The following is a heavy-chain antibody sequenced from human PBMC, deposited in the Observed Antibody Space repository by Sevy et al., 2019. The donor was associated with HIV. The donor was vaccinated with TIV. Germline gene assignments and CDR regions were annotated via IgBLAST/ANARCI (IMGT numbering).Heavy chain of an antibody. J-gene: IGHJ4*02. Sequence: SETLSLTCTVSGDSISSRSYYWNWVRQPAAKGLEWIGRIYSSGTTDYNPSLKSRLTMSVDTSKNQFSLNLRSVTAAETAVYYCARRFSSSSFDYWGQGILVTVSS. V-gene: IGHV4-61*02. CDR3: ARRFSSSSFDY. CDR1: GDSISSRSYY. CDR2: IYSSGTT. D-gene: IGHD6-6*01.